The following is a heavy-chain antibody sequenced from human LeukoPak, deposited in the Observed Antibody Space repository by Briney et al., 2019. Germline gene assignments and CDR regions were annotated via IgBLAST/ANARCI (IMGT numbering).Heavy chain of an antibody. Sequence: EASVKVSCKASGYTFTSYDINWVRQATGQGLEWMGWMYPNSGNTGYAQKFQGRVTMTRNTSISTAYMELSSLRSEDTGVYYCARVAVAGTGQYYYYYGMDVWGQGTTVTVSS. V-gene: IGHV1-8*01. CDR2: MYPNSGNT. CDR3: ARVAVAGTGQYYYYYGMDV. CDR1: GYTFTSYD. J-gene: IGHJ6*02. D-gene: IGHD6-19*01.